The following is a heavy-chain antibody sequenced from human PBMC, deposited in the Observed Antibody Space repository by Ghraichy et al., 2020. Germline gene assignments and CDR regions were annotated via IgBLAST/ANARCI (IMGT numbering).Heavy chain of an antibody. D-gene: IGHD3-22*01. J-gene: IGHJ3*02. CDR1: GGSISSYY. CDR2: VYTSGTT. V-gene: IGHV4-4*07. Sequence: SETLSLTCTVSGGSISSYYWSWIRQSAGKGLEWIGRVYTSGTTNYNPSLKSRVIMSVSLSKNQFSLRLSSVTAADTAVYYCARASYYYDSSDSRAEAFDIGGQGTTVTVSS. CDR3: ARASYYYDSSDSRAEAFDI.